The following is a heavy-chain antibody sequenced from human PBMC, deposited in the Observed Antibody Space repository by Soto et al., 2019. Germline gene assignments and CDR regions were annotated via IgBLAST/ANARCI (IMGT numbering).Heavy chain of an antibody. V-gene: IGHV3-66*01. Sequence: GVSLRLSCAASGFTVSSNYMSWVRQAPGKGLEWVSVIYSGGSTYYADSVKGRFTISRDNSKNTLYLQMNSLRAEDTAVYYCARDPSSGWYYFDYWGQGTLVTVS. CDR2: IYSGGST. CDR1: GFTVSSNY. D-gene: IGHD6-19*01. CDR3: ARDPSSGWYYFDY. J-gene: IGHJ4*02.